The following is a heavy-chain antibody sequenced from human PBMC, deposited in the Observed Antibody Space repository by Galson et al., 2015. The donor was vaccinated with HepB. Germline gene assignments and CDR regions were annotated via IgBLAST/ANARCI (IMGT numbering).Heavy chain of an antibody. CDR2: ISAYNGNT. CDR3: ARTRQQQLVGPDY. CDR1: GYHFPSSV. V-gene: IGHV1-18*01. J-gene: IGHJ4*02. Sequence: SVKVSCKASGYHFPSSVISWAGQAPGEGLEWVGWISAYNGNTNFAPKLQGIVTMTTDTSTSTAYMELRSLRYDDTAVYYWARTRQQQLVGPDYWGQGTLVTVSS. D-gene: IGHD6-13*01.